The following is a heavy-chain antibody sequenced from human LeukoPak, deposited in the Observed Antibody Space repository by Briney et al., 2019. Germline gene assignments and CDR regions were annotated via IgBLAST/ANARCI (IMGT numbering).Heavy chain of an antibody. CDR2: IWYDGSNK. J-gene: IGHJ4*02. CDR3: AREMGLNIVATFGY. CDR1: GFTFSNYG. Sequence: GRSLRLSCAASGFTFSNYGMHWVRPAPGKGLEWVALIWYDGSNKYYADSVQGRFIISRDNSKNTLYLQMNSLRAEDTAVYYCAREMGLNIVATFGYWGQGTLVTVSS. V-gene: IGHV3-33*01. D-gene: IGHD5-12*01.